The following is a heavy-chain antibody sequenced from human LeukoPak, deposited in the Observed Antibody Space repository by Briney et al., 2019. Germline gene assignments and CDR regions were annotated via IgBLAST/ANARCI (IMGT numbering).Heavy chain of an antibody. CDR2: RYYSGST. Sequence: SETLSLTCTVSGGSISNYYWNWIRQPPGKGLEWLGSRYYSGSTYYNPSLETRVTISVDMSNNRFSLKLRSVTAADTSLYYCARHSEDGPWFDSWGQGILVTVSS. J-gene: IGHJ5*01. CDR1: GGSISNYY. V-gene: IGHV4-59*04. CDR3: ARHSEDGPWFDS. D-gene: IGHD2-21*01.